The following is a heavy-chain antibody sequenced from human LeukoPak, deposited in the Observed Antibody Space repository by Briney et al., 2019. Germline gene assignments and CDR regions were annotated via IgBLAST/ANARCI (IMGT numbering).Heavy chain of an antibody. Sequence: PGGSLRLSCAASGFTFSSYWMSWVRQAPGKGLEWVANIKQDGSEKYYVDSVKGRFTISRDNAKNSLYLQMNSLRAEDTAVYYCARRSSSPFNWFDPWGQGALVTVSS. J-gene: IGHJ5*02. CDR1: GFTFSSYW. CDR3: ARRSSSPFNWFDP. CDR2: IKQDGSEK. V-gene: IGHV3-7*01. D-gene: IGHD6-6*01.